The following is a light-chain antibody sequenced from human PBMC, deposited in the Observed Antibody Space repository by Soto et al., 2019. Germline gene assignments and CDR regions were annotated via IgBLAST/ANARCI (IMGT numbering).Light chain of an antibody. CDR1: NSNLGIND. CDR2: ENN. Sequence: QSVLTQPPSVSAAPGQDVTISCSGSNSNLGINDVAWNQQLPGTAPKLLIYENNKRPSGIPDRFSGSKSGTSATLGITGLQTGDEADYYCGAWDTSLSGGLFGGGTKLTVL. CDR3: GAWDTSLSGGL. V-gene: IGLV1-51*02. J-gene: IGLJ2*01.